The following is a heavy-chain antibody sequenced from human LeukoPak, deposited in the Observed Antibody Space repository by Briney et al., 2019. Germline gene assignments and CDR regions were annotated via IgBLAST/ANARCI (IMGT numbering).Heavy chain of an antibody. D-gene: IGHD3-10*01. V-gene: IGHV3-23*01. CDR2: ISGSGGST. J-gene: IGHJ4*02. Sequence: SGGSLRLSCAASGFTLSSYAMSWVRQAPGKGLEWVSAISGSGGSTYYADSVKGRFTISRDNSKNTLYLQMNSLRAEDTAVYYCAKGVKKEQPPGDYWGQGTLVTVSS. CDR1: GFTLSSYA. CDR3: AKGVKKEQPPGDY.